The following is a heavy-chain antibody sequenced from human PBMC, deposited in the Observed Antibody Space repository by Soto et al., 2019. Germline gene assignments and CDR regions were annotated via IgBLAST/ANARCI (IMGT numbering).Heavy chain of an antibody. CDR1: GDTFKNHG. V-gene: IGHV1-69*13. CDR3: ARGPRRRYYYGSGSTYYFDY. J-gene: IGHJ4*02. Sequence: SVKVSCKTCGDTFKNHGISWVRQAPGQGLECMGGIIPLFTIANYAQKFQDRVTITADESTSTAYMELSSLRSEDTAVYYCARGPRRRYYYGSGSTYYFDYWGQGTLVTVSS. D-gene: IGHD3-10*01. CDR2: IIPLFTIA.